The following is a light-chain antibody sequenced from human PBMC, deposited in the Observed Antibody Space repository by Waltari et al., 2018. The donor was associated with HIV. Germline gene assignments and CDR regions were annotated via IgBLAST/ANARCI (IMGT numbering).Light chain of an antibody. CDR2: GAS. V-gene: IGKV3-20*01. CDR3: QQYAKSPRT. CDR1: QSVRNNY. Sequence: DIVLTQSPGTLSLSPGERATLFCRASQSVRNNYLAWYFQKPGQAPRLLIYGASRRATGIPDRFSGSGSGRDFTLSIKRLEPEDFAVYFCQQYAKSPRTFGQGTKVEIK. J-gene: IGKJ1*01.